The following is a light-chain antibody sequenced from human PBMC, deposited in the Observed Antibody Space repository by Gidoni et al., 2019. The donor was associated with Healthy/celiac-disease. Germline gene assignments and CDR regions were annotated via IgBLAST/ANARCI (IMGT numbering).Light chain of an antibody. J-gene: IGKJ3*01. CDR3: QQYNSYALT. Sequence: DIQMTQSPSTLSASVGDRVTITCRASQSISSWLAWYQQKPGKAPTLLIYKASSLESGVPSRFSGSGSGTEFTLTISSLQPDDFATYYCQQYNSYALTFGPGTKVDIK. CDR1: QSISSW. V-gene: IGKV1-5*03. CDR2: KAS.